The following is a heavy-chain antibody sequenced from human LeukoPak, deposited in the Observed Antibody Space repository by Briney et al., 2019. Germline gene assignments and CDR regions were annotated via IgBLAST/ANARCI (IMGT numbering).Heavy chain of an antibody. J-gene: IGHJ5*02. CDR1: GFTFSRYW. D-gene: IGHD2/OR15-2a*01. V-gene: IGHV3-7*01. CDR2: IQQDGREK. CDR3: ARDPSVNNAIGYNWFDH. Sequence: PGGSLRLSCAASGFTFSRYWLTWVRQAPGKGLEWVANIQQDGREKHYVDSVKGRFTISRDNAKNTLYLQMNSLGAEDTAVYFCARDPSVNNAIGYNWFDHWGQELWSPSPQ.